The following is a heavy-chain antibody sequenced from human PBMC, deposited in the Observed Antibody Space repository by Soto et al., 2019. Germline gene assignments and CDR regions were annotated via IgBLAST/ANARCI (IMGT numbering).Heavy chain of an antibody. CDR2: ISYDGSNK. J-gene: IGHJ4*02. CDR1: GFTFSSYG. V-gene: IGHV3-30*18. D-gene: IGHD3-22*01. Sequence: GGSLRLSCAASGFTFSSYGMHWVRQAPGKGLEWVAVISYDGSNKYYADSVKGRFTISRDNSKNTLYLQMNSLRAEDTAVYYCAKVRGRARYYDSSGYPGYWGQGTLVTVSS. CDR3: AKVRGRARYYDSSGYPGY.